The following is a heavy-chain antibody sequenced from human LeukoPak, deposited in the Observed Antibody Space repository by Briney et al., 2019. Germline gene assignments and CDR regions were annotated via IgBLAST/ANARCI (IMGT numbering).Heavy chain of an antibody. Sequence: GEPLKTSCEGPGYTFTSHWIGGARQMPGKGLEWMGIFYPGDSATTHRPSFQGQVTMSADKSITTAYLQWSSLKASETAIYFCARQSNRYCSGCGCYSAFDYWGQGTLVTVSS. CDR3: ARQSNRYCSGCGCYSAFDY. V-gene: IGHV5-51*01. J-gene: IGHJ4*02. CDR1: GYTFTSHW. D-gene: IGHD2-15*01. CDR2: FYPGDSAT.